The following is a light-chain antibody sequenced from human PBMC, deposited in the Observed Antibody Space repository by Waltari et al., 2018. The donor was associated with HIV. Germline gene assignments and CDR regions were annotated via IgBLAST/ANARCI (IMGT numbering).Light chain of an antibody. Sequence: DIVMTQSLATLSVSPGERATLSCRASQSISNNLAWYQQKPGQAPRLLMYDASTRATGVPARFSGSGSGTEFTLTISSLQSEDFAVYYCQQYINWPPYTFGQGTKLEIK. V-gene: IGKV3-15*01. CDR2: DAS. CDR3: QQYINWPPYT. CDR1: QSISNN. J-gene: IGKJ2*01.